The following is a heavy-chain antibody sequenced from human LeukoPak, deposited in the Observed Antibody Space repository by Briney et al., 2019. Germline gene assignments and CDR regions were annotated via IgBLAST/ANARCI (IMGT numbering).Heavy chain of an antibody. CDR1: GFTFSSYG. V-gene: IGHV3-33*01. D-gene: IGHD3-16*01. Sequence: PGGSLRLSCAASGFTFSSYGMHWVRQAPGKGLEWVAVIWYDGSNKYYADSVKGRFTISRDNSKNTLYLQMNSLRGDDTAVYYCARDWNGDHVIENWGQGTLVTVSS. J-gene: IGHJ4*02. CDR2: IWYDGSNK. CDR3: ARDWNGDHVIEN.